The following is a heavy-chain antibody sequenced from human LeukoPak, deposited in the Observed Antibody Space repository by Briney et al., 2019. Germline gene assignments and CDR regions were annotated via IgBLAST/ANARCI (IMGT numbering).Heavy chain of an antibody. J-gene: IGHJ4*02. D-gene: IGHD3-10*01. CDR1: GGSISSYY. CDR2: IYYNGNT. V-gene: IGHV4-59*01. CDR3: AKSGVWYGEYYFDY. Sequence: KPSETLSLTCTVFGGSISSYYWSWIRQPPGKGLGGNGYIYYNGNTNYNPSLKSRVTISIDTSKNEFSLNLSSVTAADTAVYYCAKSGVWYGEYYFDYWGRGTLVTVSS.